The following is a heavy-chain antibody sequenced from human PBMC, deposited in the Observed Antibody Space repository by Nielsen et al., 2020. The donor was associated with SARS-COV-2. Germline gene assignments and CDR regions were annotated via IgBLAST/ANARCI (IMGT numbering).Heavy chain of an antibody. Sequence: GGSLRLSCAASGFTFSSYAMSWVRQAPGKGLEWVSAISGSGGSTYYADSVKGRFTISRDNSKNTLYLQMNSLRAEDTAVYYCANQPFFGDYFDYWGQGTLVTVSS. V-gene: IGHV3-23*01. CDR1: GFTFSSYA. CDR2: ISGSGGST. D-gene: IGHD3-16*01. J-gene: IGHJ4*02. CDR3: ANQPFFGDYFDY.